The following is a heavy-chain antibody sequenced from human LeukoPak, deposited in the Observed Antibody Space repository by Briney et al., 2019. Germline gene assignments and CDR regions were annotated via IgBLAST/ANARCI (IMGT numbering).Heavy chain of an antibody. CDR2: ISATGATT. V-gene: IGHV3-23*01. Sequence: SGGSLRLSCAASGYMFSSFALSWVRQAPGKGLEWVSAISATGATTYYADSVKGRFIISRDNSKNTLYLEMSSLRAEDTAVYFCARRVYYYDSSGYYSVGDYWGQGTLVTVSS. J-gene: IGHJ4*02. D-gene: IGHD3-22*01. CDR3: ARRVYYYDSSGYYSVGDY. CDR1: GYMFSSFA.